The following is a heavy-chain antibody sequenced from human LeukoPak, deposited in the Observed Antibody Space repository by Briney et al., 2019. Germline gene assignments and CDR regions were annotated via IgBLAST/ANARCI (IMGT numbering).Heavy chain of an antibody. Sequence: PSETLSLTCAVYGGSFSGYYWSWIRQPPGKGLEWIGEINHSGSTNYNPSLKSRVTMSVDTSKNQFSLKLSSVTAADTAVYYCARVLRYSSSLRWFDPWGQGTLVTVSS. V-gene: IGHV4-34*01. CDR3: ARVLRYSSSLRWFDP. CDR1: GGSFSGYY. CDR2: INHSGST. D-gene: IGHD6-6*01. J-gene: IGHJ5*02.